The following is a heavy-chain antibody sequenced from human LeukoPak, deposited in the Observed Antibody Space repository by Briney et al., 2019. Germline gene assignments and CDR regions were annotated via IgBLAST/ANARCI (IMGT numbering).Heavy chain of an antibody. V-gene: IGHV4-59*08. D-gene: IGHD3-22*01. CDR2: IYYSGST. CDR3: GRHMDYYDSSGFYFDI. CDR1: CGSNRSYY. Sequence: PSETLSLTCSLSCGSNRSYYWSWIRQPPGKGLEWIGYIYYSGSTNYNPSLKSRVTISVDPSKNLFSLKLSSVTAADPAMYYCGRHMDYYDSSGFYFDIWGQGTMVTVSS. J-gene: IGHJ3*02.